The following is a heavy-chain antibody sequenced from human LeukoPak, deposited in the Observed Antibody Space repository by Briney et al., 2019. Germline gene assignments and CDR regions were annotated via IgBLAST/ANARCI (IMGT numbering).Heavy chain of an antibody. Sequence: GGSLRLSCAASGFTFDDYAMHWVRQAPGKGLEWVSGISWNSGSIGYADSVKGRFTISRDNAKSSLYLQMNSLRAEDTALYYCAKACGGDCSFFDYWGQGTLVTVSS. CDR3: AKACGGDCSFFDY. J-gene: IGHJ4*02. D-gene: IGHD2-21*02. V-gene: IGHV3-9*01. CDR2: ISWNSGSI. CDR1: GFTFDDYA.